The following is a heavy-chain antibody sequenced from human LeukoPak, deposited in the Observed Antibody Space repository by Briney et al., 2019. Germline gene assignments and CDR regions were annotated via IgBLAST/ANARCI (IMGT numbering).Heavy chain of an antibody. Sequence: PSETLSLTCTVSGGSISSGNYYWSWIRQPAGKGLEWVGRIYTSGNTNYNPSLRSRVTMSVDTSENQFSLKLTSVTAADTAVYYCARDLSFSSGSYLGWLDPWGQGTLVTVSS. CDR3: ARDLSFSSGSYLGWLDP. CDR1: GGSISSGNYY. J-gene: IGHJ5*02. D-gene: IGHD1-26*01. CDR2: IYTSGNT. V-gene: IGHV4-61*02.